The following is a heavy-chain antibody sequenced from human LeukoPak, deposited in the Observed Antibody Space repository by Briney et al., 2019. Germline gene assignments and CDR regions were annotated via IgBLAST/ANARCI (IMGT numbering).Heavy chain of an antibody. D-gene: IGHD3-22*01. V-gene: IGHV3-30*02. CDR1: GFTFSSYG. Sequence: GGSLRLSCAASGFTFSSYGMHWVRQAPGKGLEWVAFIRYDGSNKYYADSVKGRFTISRDNSKNTLYLQMNSLRAEDTAVYYCAKGLQPYYYDSSGYYTYFDYWGQGTLVTVSS. CDR3: AKGLQPYYYDSSGYYTYFDY. J-gene: IGHJ4*02. CDR2: IRYDGSNK.